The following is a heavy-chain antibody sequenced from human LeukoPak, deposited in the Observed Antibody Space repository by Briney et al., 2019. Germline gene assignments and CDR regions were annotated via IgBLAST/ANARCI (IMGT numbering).Heavy chain of an antibody. CDR1: GYTFTGYG. Sequence: GASVKVSCKASGYTFTGYGISWVRQAPGQRLEWMGWISAYNGNTNYAQKLQGRVTMTTDTSTSTAYMELRSLRSDDTAVYYCARVLNGDYEDYWGQGTLVTVSS. D-gene: IGHD4-17*01. CDR3: ARVLNGDYEDY. J-gene: IGHJ4*02. V-gene: IGHV1-18*01. CDR2: ISAYNGNT.